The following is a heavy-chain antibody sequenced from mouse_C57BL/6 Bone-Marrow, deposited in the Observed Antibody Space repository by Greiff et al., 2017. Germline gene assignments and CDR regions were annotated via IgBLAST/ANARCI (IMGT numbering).Heavy chain of an antibody. J-gene: IGHJ1*03. CDR1: GYTFTSYW. D-gene: IGHD1-1*01. CDR2: IYPGSGST. V-gene: IGHV1-55*01. CDR3: ARSDYYGTDWYFDV. Sequence: QVHVKQSGAELVKPGASVKMSCKASGYTFTSYWITWVKQRPGQGLEWIGDIYPGSGSTNYNEKFKSKATLTVDTSSSTAYMQLSSLTSEDSAVYYCARSDYYGTDWYFDVWGTGTTVTVSS.